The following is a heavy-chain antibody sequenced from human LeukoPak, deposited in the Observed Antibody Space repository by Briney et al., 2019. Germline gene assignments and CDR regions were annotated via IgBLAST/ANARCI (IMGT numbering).Heavy chain of an antibody. CDR2: INHRGST. CDR1: GGSFCGYY. D-gene: IGHD6-6*01. Sequence: SETLSDTCAVYGGSFCGYYWSWIRQPPGKGLEWIGEINHRGSTNYNPSLKSRVTISVATYKNQFSLKLSSVTAADTAVYYCARAPSSSSAYFDYWGQGTLVTVSS. J-gene: IGHJ4*02. CDR3: ARAPSSSSAYFDY. V-gene: IGHV4-34*01.